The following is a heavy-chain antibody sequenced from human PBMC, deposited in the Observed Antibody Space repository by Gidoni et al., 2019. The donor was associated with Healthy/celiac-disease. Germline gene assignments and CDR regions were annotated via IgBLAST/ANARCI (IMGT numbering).Heavy chain of an antibody. CDR2: INHSGST. CDR1: GGSFSGYY. CDR3: ARGLGVGLDY. V-gene: IGHV4-34*01. Sequence: QVQLQQWGAGLLKPSETLSLTCAVYGGSFSGYYWSWIRQPPGKGLEWIGEINHSGSTNYNPSLKSRVTISVDTSKNQFSLKLSSVTAADTAVYYCARGLGVGLDYWGQGTLVTVSS. J-gene: IGHJ4*02. D-gene: IGHD3-10*01.